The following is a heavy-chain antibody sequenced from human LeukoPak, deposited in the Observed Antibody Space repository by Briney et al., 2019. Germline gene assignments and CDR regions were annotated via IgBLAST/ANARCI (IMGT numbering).Heavy chain of an antibody. Sequence: SETLSLTCTVSGGSISSSSYYWGWIRQPPGKGLEWIGIIYYSGSTDYNPSLKSRVTISLDTSKRHFFLNLTSVTAADTAVYYCARHRLGYFDISGPDYWGQGTLVTVSS. J-gene: IGHJ4*02. CDR3: ARHRLGYFDISGPDY. D-gene: IGHD3-22*01. CDR2: IYYSGST. CDR1: GGSISSSSYY. V-gene: IGHV4-39*01.